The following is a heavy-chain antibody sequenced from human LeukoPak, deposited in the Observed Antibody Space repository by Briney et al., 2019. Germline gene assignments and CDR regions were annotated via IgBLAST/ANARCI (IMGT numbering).Heavy chain of an antibody. CDR1: GFTFDDYA. CDR2: ISWNSGSI. V-gene: IGHV3-9*01. J-gene: IGHJ4*02. Sequence: PGRSLRLSCAASGFTFDDYAMHWVRQAPGKGLEWVSGISWNSGSIGYADSVKGRFTISRDNSKNTLYLQMNSLRAEDTAVYYCAKPPGTGYLSDYWGQGTLVTVSS. D-gene: IGHD3/OR15-3a*01. CDR3: AKPPGTGYLSDY.